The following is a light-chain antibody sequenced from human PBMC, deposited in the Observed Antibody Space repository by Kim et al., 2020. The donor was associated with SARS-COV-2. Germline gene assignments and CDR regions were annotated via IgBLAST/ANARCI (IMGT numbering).Light chain of an antibody. CDR3: EQYNNWPRT. J-gene: IGKJ1*01. V-gene: IGKV3-15*01. Sequence: GSAGGSAALSGWAGWGVCMGLAWCEAEPGRAPGRLIYGASARGTGIPARFSGGGSGTEFALTRSGLRSGGVAVYYCEQYNNWPRTFGQGTKVDIK. CDR2: GAS. CDR1: WGVCMG.